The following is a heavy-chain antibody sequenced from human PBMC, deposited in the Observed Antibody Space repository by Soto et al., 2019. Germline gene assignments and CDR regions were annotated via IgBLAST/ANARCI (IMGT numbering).Heavy chain of an antibody. CDR3: AVVDSTGNWFDP. Sequence: XXTLSLPFTVSGGSIRSSDFYWGSLRQTPGKGLEFIWSMYYSGTTYYNPSLKSRVTISVDTSKNQFTLKLISVTAADTAVYYCAVVDSTGNWFDPWGEGALVTVSS. D-gene: IGHD6-25*01. V-gene: IGHV4-39*01. CDR1: GGSIRSSDFY. J-gene: IGHJ5*02. CDR2: MYYSGTT.